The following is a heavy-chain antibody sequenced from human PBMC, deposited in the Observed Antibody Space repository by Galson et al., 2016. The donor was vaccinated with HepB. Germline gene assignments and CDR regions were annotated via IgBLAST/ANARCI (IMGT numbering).Heavy chain of an antibody. V-gene: IGHV5-51*01. CDR2: IYPADSDA. J-gene: IGHJ4*02. Sequence: SGAEVKKPGESLKISCKGFGYNFSRYWIGWMRQMPGKGLEWMGIIYPADSDARYSPSFQGKVTISADKSISTAYLQWDNLKASDSAMYYCTRRWGRAKWADYWGQGTLVTVSS. CDR3: TRRWGRAKWADY. CDR1: GYNFSRYW. D-gene: IGHD3-16*01.